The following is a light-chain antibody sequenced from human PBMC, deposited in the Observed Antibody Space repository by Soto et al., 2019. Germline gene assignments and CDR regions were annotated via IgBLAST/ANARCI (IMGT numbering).Light chain of an antibody. CDR1: QSLLHSNGYNY. V-gene: IGKV2-28*01. CDR2: LGS. Sequence: DIVMTQSPLSLPVTPGEPASISCRSSQSLLHSNGYNYLDWYLQKPGQSPQLLIYLGSNRASGVPDRFSGSGSGTYFTLKISRVEADDVGVYYCMQALQTPNTFGQGTQLEIK. CDR3: MQALQTPNT. J-gene: IGKJ2*01.